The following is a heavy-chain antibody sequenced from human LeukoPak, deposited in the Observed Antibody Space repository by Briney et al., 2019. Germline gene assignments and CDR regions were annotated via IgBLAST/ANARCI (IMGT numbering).Heavy chain of an antibody. CDR3: ARSYYSDSSGYYYLVY. CDR2: IYYSGST. Sequence: SETLSLTCTVSGGSISSGDYYWSWIRQPPGKGLEWIGYIYYSGSTYYNPSLKSRVTISVDTSKNQFSLKLSSVTAADTAVYCCARSYYSDSSGYYYLVYWGQGTLVTVSS. CDR1: GGSISSGDYY. J-gene: IGHJ4*02. V-gene: IGHV4-30-4*08. D-gene: IGHD3-22*01.